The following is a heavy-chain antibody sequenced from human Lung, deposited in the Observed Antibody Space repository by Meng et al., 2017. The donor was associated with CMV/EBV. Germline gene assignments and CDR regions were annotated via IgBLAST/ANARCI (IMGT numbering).Heavy chain of an antibody. CDR1: GFTFSNYA. CDR2: IYAGGRSA. D-gene: IGHD5-24*01. J-gene: IGHJ4*02. V-gene: IGHV3-23*03. CDR3: AKDSTFRD. Sequence: GGSXRLSCAASGFTFSNYAMSWVRQAPGKGLEWVAVIYAGGRSAYYAESVKGRFTIFRDGSKNTVYLEMNSLRAEDTALYYCAKDSTFRDGGQGTLVNVSS.